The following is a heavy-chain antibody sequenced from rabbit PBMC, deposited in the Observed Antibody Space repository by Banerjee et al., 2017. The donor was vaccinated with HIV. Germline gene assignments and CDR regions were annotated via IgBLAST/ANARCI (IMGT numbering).Heavy chain of an antibody. CDR2: IYTGSSGST. CDR1: GFSFSSSYL. D-gene: IGHD4-1*01. CDR3: VRDPGVEYYFNL. V-gene: IGHV1S45*01. Sequence: QEQLVESGGGLVQPEGSLTLTCTASGFSFSSSYLMYWVRQAPGKGLEWIGCIYTGSSGSTHYASWVNGRFTISRSTSLNTVDLKVTSLTAADTATYFCVRDPGVEYYFNLWGQGTLVTVS. J-gene: IGHJ4*01.